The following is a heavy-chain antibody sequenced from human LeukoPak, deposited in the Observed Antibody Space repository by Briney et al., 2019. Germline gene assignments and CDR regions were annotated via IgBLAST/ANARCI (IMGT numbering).Heavy chain of an antibody. D-gene: IGHD5-24*01. Sequence: GGSLRLSCAASGFTFSSYAMSWVRQAPGKGLEWVSAISGSGGSTYYADSVKGRFTISRDNSKNTLYVQMNSLRAEDTAVYYCAKDRPRGATRGLTKGPFDYWGQGTLVTVSS. CDR1: GFTFSSYA. CDR2: ISGSGGST. V-gene: IGHV3-23*01. J-gene: IGHJ4*02. CDR3: AKDRPRGATRGLTKGPFDY.